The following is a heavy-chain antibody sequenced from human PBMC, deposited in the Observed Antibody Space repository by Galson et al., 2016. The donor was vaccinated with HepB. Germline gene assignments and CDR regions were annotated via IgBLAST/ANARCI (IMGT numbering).Heavy chain of an antibody. CDR3: AKEGWVRELLYGHFDC. D-gene: IGHD3-10*01. Sequence: SLRLSCAASGFTFSSFAMSWVRRVPGKGLEWVSAISGRGDRIRYAESVKGRFIISRDNSKNTLDVEMKSLRVEDTAVYYCAKEGWVRELLYGHFDCWGQGTLVTVSS. V-gene: IGHV3-23*01. CDR2: ISGRGDRI. CDR1: GFTFSSFA. J-gene: IGHJ4*02.